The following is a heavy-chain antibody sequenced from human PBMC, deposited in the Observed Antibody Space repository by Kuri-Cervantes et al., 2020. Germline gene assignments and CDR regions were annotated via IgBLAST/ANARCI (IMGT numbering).Heavy chain of an antibody. D-gene: IGHD3-22*01. J-gene: IGHJ6*02. CDR2: ISAYNGNT. V-gene: IGHV1-18*04. CDR1: GYTFTGYY. Sequence: ASVKVSCKASGYTFTGYYMRWVRQAPGQGLEWMGWISAYNGNTNYAQKLQGRVTMTTDTSTSTAYMELRSLRSDDTAVYYCARDHPQVITMIVVDYYYYYGMDVWGQGTTVTVSS. CDR3: ARDHPQVITMIVVDYYYYYGMDV.